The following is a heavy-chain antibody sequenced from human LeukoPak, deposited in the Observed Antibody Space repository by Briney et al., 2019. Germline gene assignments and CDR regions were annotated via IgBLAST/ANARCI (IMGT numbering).Heavy chain of an antibody. CDR2: IYYSGST. Sequence: SETLSLTCSVSGASISSSSYYWSWIRQPPGKGLEWIGYIYYSGSTNYNPSLKSRVTISVDTSKNQFSLKLSSVTAADTAVYYCARGDSSGYYDYWGQGTLVTVSS. V-gene: IGHV4-61*01. D-gene: IGHD3-22*01. J-gene: IGHJ4*02. CDR3: ARGDSSGYYDY. CDR1: GASISSSSYY.